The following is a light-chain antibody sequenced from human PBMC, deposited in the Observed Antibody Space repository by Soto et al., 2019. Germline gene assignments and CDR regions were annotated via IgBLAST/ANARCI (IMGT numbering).Light chain of an antibody. V-gene: IGKV3-15*01. CDR2: GAS. J-gene: IGKJ4*01. Sequence: EIVMTQSPATLSVSPGERAIFSCRASKSISNNLAWYQHKPGQAPRLLIYGASTRATGIPARFSASGSGTEFTLSISSLQSEDFAIYYCQQYDNWPPLTFGGGTKVGIK. CDR3: QQYDNWPPLT. CDR1: KSISNN.